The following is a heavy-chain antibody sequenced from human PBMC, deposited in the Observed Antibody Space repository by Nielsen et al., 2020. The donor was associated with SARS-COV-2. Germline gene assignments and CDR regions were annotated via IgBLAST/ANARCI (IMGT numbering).Heavy chain of an antibody. CDR1: GGTFSSYA. J-gene: IGHJ4*02. Sequence: SVKVSCKASGGTFSSYAISWVRQAPGQGLEWMGRIIPILGIANYAQKFQGRVTITADKSTSTAYMELSSLRSEDTAVYYCARDRTSSSWASYDYWGQGTLVTVSS. CDR2: IIPILGIA. D-gene: IGHD6-13*01. V-gene: IGHV1-69*04. CDR3: ARDRTSSSWASYDY.